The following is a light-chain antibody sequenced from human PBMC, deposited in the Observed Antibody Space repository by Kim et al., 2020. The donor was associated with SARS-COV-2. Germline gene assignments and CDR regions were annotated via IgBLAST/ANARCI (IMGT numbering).Light chain of an antibody. Sequence: EVVLTQSPGSLFLSPGETATLSCRASQSFRSSTLAWYQQKPGQAPRLLIYFASSRAIGIPDRFSGSGSGTDFTLTISRLEPEVFAVYYCQQYGVAPYNFGQGTKLEI. V-gene: IGKV3-20*01. CDR3: QQYGVAPYN. J-gene: IGKJ2*01. CDR2: FAS. CDR1: QSFRSST.